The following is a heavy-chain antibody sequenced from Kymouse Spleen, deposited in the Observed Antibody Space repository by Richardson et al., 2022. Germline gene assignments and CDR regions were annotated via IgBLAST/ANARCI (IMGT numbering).Heavy chain of an antibody. CDR1: GFTFDDYA. Sequence: EVQLVESGGGLVQPGRSLRLSCAASGFTFDDYAMHWVRQAPGKGLEWVSGISWNSGSIGYADSVKGRFTISRDNAKNSLYLQMNSLRAEDTALYYCAKDNDYYGSGSRPFYYYYGMDVWGQGTTVTVSS. V-gene: IGHV3-9*01. CDR3: AKDNDYYGSGSRPFYYYYGMDV. CDR2: ISWNSGSI. J-gene: IGHJ6*02. D-gene: IGHD3-10*01.